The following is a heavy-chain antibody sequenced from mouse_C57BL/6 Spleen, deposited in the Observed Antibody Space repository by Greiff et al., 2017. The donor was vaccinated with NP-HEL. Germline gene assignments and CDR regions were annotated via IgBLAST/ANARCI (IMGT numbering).Heavy chain of an antibody. D-gene: IGHD2-5*01. Sequence: VQLQQSGAELARPGASVKLSCKASGYTFTSYGISWVKQRTGQGLEWIGEIYPRSGNTYYNEKFKGKATLTADKSSSTAYMELRSLTSEDSAVYFCARRGRDYSNLAWFAYWGQGTLVTVSA. CDR1: GYTFTSYG. J-gene: IGHJ3*01. CDR3: ARRGRDYSNLAWFAY. V-gene: IGHV1-81*01. CDR2: IYPRSGNT.